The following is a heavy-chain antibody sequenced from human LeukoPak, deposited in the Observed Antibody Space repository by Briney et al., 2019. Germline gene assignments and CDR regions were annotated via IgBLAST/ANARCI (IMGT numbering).Heavy chain of an antibody. CDR3: ARRLDYGGNLWDY. V-gene: IGHV5-51*01. D-gene: IGHD4-23*01. CDR2: IYPGDSET. J-gene: IGHJ4*02. CDR1: GYSFTSYW. Sequence: GESLKISCKGSGYSFTSYWIGWVRQMPGKGLEWMGIIYPGDSETRYSPSFQGQVTISADKSISTAYLQCSCLKASDTATYYCARRLDYGGNLWDYWGQGTLVTVSS.